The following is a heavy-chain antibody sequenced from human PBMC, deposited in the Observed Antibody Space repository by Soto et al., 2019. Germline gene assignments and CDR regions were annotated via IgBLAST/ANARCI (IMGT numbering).Heavy chain of an antibody. CDR3: ANERLLWFDP. CDR1: GFTFSSYG. D-gene: IGHD1-26*01. Sequence: QVQLVESGGGVVQPGRSLRLSCAASGFTFSSYGMHWVRQAPGKGLEWVAVISYDGSNKYYADSVKGRFTISRDNSKNTLYLQMNSLRAEDTAVSYCANERLLWFDPWGQGTLVTVSS. J-gene: IGHJ5*02. V-gene: IGHV3-30*18. CDR2: ISYDGSNK.